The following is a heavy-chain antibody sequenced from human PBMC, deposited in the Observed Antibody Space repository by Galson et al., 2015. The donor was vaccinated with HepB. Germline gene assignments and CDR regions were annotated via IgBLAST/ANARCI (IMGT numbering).Heavy chain of an antibody. CDR1: GYQFASYW. CDR2: IYPADSDT. Sequence: QSGAEVKKPGESLKISCKGSGYQFASYWIGWVRQMPGSGLEWMGIIYPADSDTRYSPSFQGQVTISADKSISTAYLQWSSLKVSDTAMYYCARHGMGSGGSSGYYYAMDVWGQGTTVTVPS. D-gene: IGHD2-15*01. V-gene: IGHV5-51*01. CDR3: ARHGMGSGGSSGYYYAMDV. J-gene: IGHJ6*02.